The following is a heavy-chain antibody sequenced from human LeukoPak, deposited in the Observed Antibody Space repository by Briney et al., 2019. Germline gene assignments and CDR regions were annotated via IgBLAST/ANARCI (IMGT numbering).Heavy chain of an antibody. Sequence: GGSLRLSCAASGFTLSSYGMHWVRQAPGKGLEWVAVISYDGSNKYYADSVKGRFTISRDNSKNTLYLQMNSLRAEDTAVYYCARTITYYDILSPWGQGTLVTVSS. J-gene: IGHJ5*02. D-gene: IGHD3-9*01. CDR2: ISYDGSNK. CDR3: ARTITYYDILSP. CDR1: GFTLSSYG. V-gene: IGHV3-30*03.